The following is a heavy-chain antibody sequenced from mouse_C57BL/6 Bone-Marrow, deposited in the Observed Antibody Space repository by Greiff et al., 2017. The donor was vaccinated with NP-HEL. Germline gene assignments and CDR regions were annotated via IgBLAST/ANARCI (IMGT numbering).Heavy chain of an antibody. Sequence: VQLQQSGPELVKPGASVKISCKASGYAFSSSWMNWVKQRPGKGLEWIGRLYPGDGDTNYNGKFKGKATLTADKSSSTAYMQLSSLTSEDSAVYFCARSYYYGWGQGTLVTVSA. V-gene: IGHV1-82*01. J-gene: IGHJ3*01. CDR1: GYAFSSSW. D-gene: IGHD1-1*01. CDR3: ARSYYYG. CDR2: LYPGDGDT.